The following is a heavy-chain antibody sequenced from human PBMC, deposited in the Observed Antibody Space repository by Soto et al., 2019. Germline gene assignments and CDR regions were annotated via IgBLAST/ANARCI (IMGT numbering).Heavy chain of an antibody. CDR1: GFTFRSYS. CDR3: AREPSGGDDYPDPRES. CDR2: ISSESTTI. Sequence: PVGSLRLSCTASGFTFRSYSMHWVRQAPGKGLEWLSYISSESTTIYYTDSVKGRFNISRDNAKNSLYLQMNSLRDEDTAVYYCAREPSGGDDYPDPRESWGQGTLVTVSS. D-gene: IGHD4-17*01. J-gene: IGHJ5*02. V-gene: IGHV3-48*02.